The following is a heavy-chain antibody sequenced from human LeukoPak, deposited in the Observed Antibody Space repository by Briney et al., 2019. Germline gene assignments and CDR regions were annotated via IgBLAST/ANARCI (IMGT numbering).Heavy chain of an antibody. V-gene: IGHV4-39*01. CDR3: ARTHYYDSGAYAMGFDY. D-gene: IGHD3-22*01. CDR1: GASISSSGYNY. J-gene: IGHJ4*02. CDR2: IYYSGTT. Sequence: SETLSLTCTVSGASISSSGYNYWGWFRQPPGKGLEWIGAIYYSGTTYYNPALKSRVTISIDTSKNQFSLRLSSVTAADTAVYYCARTHYYDSGAYAMGFDYWGQGTLVTVSS.